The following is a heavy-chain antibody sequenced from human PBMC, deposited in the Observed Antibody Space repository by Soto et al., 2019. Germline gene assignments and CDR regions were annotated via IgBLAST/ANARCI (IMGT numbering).Heavy chain of an antibody. CDR2: IYYSGST. V-gene: IGHV4-59*01. CDR3: ARVVTIFGVVTPRAGWFDP. Sequence: SETLSLTCTVSGGSISSYYWSWIRQPPGKGLEWIGYIYYSGSTNYNPSLKSRVTISVDTSKNQFSLKLSSVTAADTAVYYCARVVTIFGVVTPRAGWFDPWGQGTLVTVSS. J-gene: IGHJ5*02. D-gene: IGHD3-3*01. CDR1: GGSISSYY.